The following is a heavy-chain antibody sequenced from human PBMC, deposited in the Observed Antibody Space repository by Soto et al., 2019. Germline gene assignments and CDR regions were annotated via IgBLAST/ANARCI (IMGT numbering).Heavy chain of an antibody. Sequence: GGSLRLSCAASGFTFSSYRMHWVRQAPGKGLERVAVIWYDGSNKYYADSVKGRFTNSRDNSKNTLYLKMNSLRAEDMAVFYCARDYYDSSAYPWYFDYWGKGTLVTVSS. CDR2: IWYDGSNK. CDR1: GFTFSSYR. D-gene: IGHD3-22*01. V-gene: IGHV3-33*01. J-gene: IGHJ4*02. CDR3: ARDYYDSSAYPWYFDY.